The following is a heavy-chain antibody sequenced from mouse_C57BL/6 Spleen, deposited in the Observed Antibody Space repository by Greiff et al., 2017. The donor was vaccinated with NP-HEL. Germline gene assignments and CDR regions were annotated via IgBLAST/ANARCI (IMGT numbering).Heavy chain of an antibody. CDR3: ARGEITTVVSAMDY. CDR2: IWSDGST. CDR1: GFSLTSYG. Sequence: VKLVESGPGLVAPSQSLSITCTVSGFSLTSYGVHWVRQPPGKGLEWLVVIWSDGSTTYNSALKSRLSISKDNSKSQVFLKMNSLQTDDTAMYYCARGEITTVVSAMDYWGQGTSVTVSS. J-gene: IGHJ4*01. V-gene: IGHV2-6*03. D-gene: IGHD1-1*01.